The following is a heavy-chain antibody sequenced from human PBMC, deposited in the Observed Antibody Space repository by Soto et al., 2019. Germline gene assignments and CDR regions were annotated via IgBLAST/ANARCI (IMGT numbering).Heavy chain of an antibody. CDR2: IYPGDSDT. Sequence: LGESLKISCXASGYTFTTYWIAWVRQMPGKGLEWMGIIYPGDSDTRYGPSFQGQVTISADKSTTTAYLQWGSLKASDTAMYYCARAPARVDFDYWGQGTLVT. J-gene: IGHJ4*02. CDR1: GYTFTTYW. V-gene: IGHV5-51*01. CDR3: ARAPARVDFDY.